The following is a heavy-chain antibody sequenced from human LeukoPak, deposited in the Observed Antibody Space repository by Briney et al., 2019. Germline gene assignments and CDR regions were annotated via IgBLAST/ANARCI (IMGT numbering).Heavy chain of an antibody. CDR1: GFTFSSYA. V-gene: IGHV3-30*04. CDR2: ISYDGSNK. Sequence: GRSLRLSCAASGFTFSSYAMHWVRQAPGKGLEWVAVISYDGSNKYYADSVKGRFTISRDSSKNTLYLQMNSLRAEDTAVYYWAGDAFNMVRGGGPFDYWGQGTLVTVSS. D-gene: IGHD3-10*01. J-gene: IGHJ4*02. CDR3: AGDAFNMVRGGGPFDY.